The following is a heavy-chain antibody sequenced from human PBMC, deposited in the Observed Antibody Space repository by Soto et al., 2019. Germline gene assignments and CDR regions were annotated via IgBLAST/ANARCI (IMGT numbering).Heavy chain of an antibody. CDR1: GGSISSYY. CDR2: IYYSGST. J-gene: IGHJ6*02. Sequence: TSETLSLTCTVSGGSISSYYWSWIRQPPGKGLEWIGYIYYSGSTNYNPSLKSRVTISVDTSKNQFSLKLSSVTAADTAVYYCARDPRPAAADYYYYGMDVWGQGTTVTVSS. CDR3: ARDPRPAAADYYYYGMDV. D-gene: IGHD6-13*01. V-gene: IGHV4-59*01.